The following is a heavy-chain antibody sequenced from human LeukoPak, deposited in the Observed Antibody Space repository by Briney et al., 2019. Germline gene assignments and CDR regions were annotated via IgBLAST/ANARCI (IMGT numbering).Heavy chain of an antibody. J-gene: IGHJ4*02. D-gene: IGHD3-22*01. CDR2: ISPRGGGT. CDR1: GFTFSKYG. V-gene: IGHV3-23*01. CDR3: AKDLGAGDSSAMDAIFDY. Sequence: PGGSLRLSCAASGFTFSKYGMNWVRQAPGKGLEWLSGISPRGGGTYYADSVRGRFTISRDDSKNTLYLQMNSLRAEDTAVYYCAKDLGAGDSSAMDAIFDYWGQGTLVTVSS.